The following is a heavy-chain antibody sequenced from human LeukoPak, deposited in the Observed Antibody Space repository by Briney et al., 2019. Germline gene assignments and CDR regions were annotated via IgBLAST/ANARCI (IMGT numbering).Heavy chain of an antibody. J-gene: IGHJ4*02. CDR2: IYTSGST. CDR3: ARHSRYGYDFGSSGYNYYFDY. CDR1: GGSISSYY. D-gene: IGHD3-22*01. Sequence: SETLSLTCTVSGGSISSYYWSWIRQPPGKGLEWIGYIYTSGSTNYNPSLKSRVTISVDTSKNQFSLKLSSVTAADTAVYYCARHSRYGYDFGSSGYNYYFDYWGQGTLVAVSS. V-gene: IGHV4-4*09.